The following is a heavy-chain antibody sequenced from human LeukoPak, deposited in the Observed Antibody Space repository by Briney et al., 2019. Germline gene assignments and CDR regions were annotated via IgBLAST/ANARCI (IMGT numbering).Heavy chain of an antibody. D-gene: IGHD6-19*01. V-gene: IGHV3-21*01. CDR3: ARAGALAGTPFDY. CDR2: ISSSSSYI. CDR1: GFTFSSYS. J-gene: IGHJ4*02. Sequence: PGGSLRLSCAASGFTFSSYSMNWVRQAPGKGLEWVSSISSSSSYIYYADSVKGRFTISRDNAKNSLYLQMNSLRGEDTAVYYCARAGALAGTPFDYWGQGTLVTVSS.